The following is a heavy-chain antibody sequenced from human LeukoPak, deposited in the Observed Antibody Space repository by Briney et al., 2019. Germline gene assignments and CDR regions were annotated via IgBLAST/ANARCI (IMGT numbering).Heavy chain of an antibody. D-gene: IGHD3-10*01. J-gene: IGHJ6*04. V-gene: IGHV1-46*01. CDR1: GYTFTSYY. CDR2: INPSGGST. Sequence: ASVQVSCWASGYTFTSYYMHWVRQAPGQGLEWMGIINPSGGSTSYAQKFQGRVTMTRDTSTSTVYIELSSLRSENTGVYYCARGRVLLWFGEVYYYYGMDVWGKGTTVTVSS. CDR3: ARGRVLLWFGEVYYYYGMDV.